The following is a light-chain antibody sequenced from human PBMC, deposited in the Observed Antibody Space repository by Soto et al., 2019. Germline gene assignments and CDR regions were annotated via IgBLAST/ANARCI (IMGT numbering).Light chain of an antibody. V-gene: IGLV2-8*01. J-gene: IGLJ1*01. CDR3: SSNAGSSNV. Sequence: SALTQPPSASGSPGQSVAISCTGNSSDVGGYNYVSWYQQHPGKAPKLMIYEVNKRPSGVPDRFSGSKSGNTASLTVSGLQAEDEADYYCSSNAGSSNVFGTGTKVTVL. CDR1: SSDVGGYNY. CDR2: EVN.